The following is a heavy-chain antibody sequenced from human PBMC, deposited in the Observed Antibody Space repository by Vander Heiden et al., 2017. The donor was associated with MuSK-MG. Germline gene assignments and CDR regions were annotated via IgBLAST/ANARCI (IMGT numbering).Heavy chain of an antibody. J-gene: IGHJ4*02. Sequence: EVQLVESGGGLVQPGRSLRLSCAASGFTFDDYAMHWVRQAPGKGLEWVSGISWNSGSIGYADSVKGRFTISRDNAKNSLYLQMNSLRAEDTALYYCAKAPFTMVRGSYFDYWGQGTLVTVSS. CDR2: ISWNSGSI. CDR1: GFTFDDYA. D-gene: IGHD3-10*01. CDR3: AKAPFTMVRGSYFDY. V-gene: IGHV3-9*01.